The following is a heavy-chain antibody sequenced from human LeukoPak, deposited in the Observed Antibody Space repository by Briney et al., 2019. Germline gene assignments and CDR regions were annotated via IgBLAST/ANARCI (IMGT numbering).Heavy chain of an antibody. CDR3: AKGLKLRFLEWSTIGRMYYFDY. CDR1: GFTFSSYA. V-gene: IGHV3-23*01. J-gene: IGHJ4*02. D-gene: IGHD3-3*01. CDR2: ISGSGGST. Sequence: PGGSLRLPCAASGFTFSSYAMSWVRQAPGKGLEWASAISGSGGSTYYADSVKGRFTISRDNSKNTLYLQMNSLRAEDTAVYYCAKGLKLRFLEWSTIGRMYYFDYWGQGTLVTVSS.